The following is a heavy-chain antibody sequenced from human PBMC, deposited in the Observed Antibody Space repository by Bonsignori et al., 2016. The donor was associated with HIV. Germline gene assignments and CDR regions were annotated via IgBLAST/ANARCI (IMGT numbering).Heavy chain of an antibody. J-gene: IGHJ4*02. CDR2: TNEDGRRT. Sequence: EVQLVESGGGLVQPGGSLRLSCAASGFPFSFYWMHWVRQAPGKGLVWVSRTNEDGRRTDYADSLRGRFTISRDNSKNTLYLEMHSLTVEDTAVYYCGRDLSGRDDYWGQGAMVTVSS. D-gene: IGHD3-16*02. V-gene: IGHV3-74*01. CDR1: GFPFSFYW. CDR3: GRDLSGRDDY.